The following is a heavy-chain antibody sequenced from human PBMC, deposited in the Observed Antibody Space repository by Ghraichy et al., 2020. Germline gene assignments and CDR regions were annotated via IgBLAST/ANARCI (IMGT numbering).Heavy chain of an antibody. Sequence: SETLSLTCAVYGVSFTDHYWTWIRQSPGKGLEWIGEYNHVGGIKYNPSLSGRVTISLDTSKREVSLRVSPVSAADTAVYYCVTSRWFGIYPDFWGQGTLFTVSS. J-gene: IGHJ4*02. CDR2: YNHVGGI. V-gene: IGHV4-34*01. CDR1: GVSFTDHY. CDR3: VTSRWFGIYPDF. D-gene: IGHD3-10*01.